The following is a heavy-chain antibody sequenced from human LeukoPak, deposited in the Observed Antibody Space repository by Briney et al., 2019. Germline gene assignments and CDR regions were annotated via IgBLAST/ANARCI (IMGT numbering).Heavy chain of an antibody. D-gene: IGHD3-22*01. CDR2: ISSSSSYI. V-gene: IGHV3-21*01. J-gene: IGHJ3*02. Sequence: GGSLRLSCAASGFTFSSYSMNWVRQAPGKGLEWVSSISSSSSYIYYADSVKGRFTISRDNAKNSLYLQMNSLRAEDTAVYYCARDLSYYDSSGLVRGAFDIWGQGTMVTVSS. CDR3: ARDLSYYDSSGLVRGAFDI. CDR1: GFTFSSYS.